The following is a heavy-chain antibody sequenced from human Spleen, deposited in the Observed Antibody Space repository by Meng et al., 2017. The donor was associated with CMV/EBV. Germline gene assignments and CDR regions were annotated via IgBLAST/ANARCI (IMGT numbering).Heavy chain of an antibody. Sequence: FSDYYWSWVRQAPGKGLEWVAVIWYDGSKKYYADSVKGRFTISRDNSKNTLYVQMNSLRAEDTAVYYCVKDGYDFWSGPDSYYFDSWGQGTLVTVSS. CDR3: VKDGYDFWSGPDSYYFDS. CDR2: IWYDGSKK. V-gene: IGHV3-33*06. J-gene: IGHJ4*02. CDR1: FSDYY. D-gene: IGHD3-3*01.